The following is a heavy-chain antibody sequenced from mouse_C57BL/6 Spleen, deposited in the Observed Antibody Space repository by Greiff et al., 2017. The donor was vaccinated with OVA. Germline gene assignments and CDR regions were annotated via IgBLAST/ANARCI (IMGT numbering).Heavy chain of an antibody. V-gene: IGHV1-64*01. D-gene: IGHD2-1*01. CDR1: GYTFTSYW. Sequence: QVQLQQPGAELVKPGASVKLSCKASGYTFTSYWMHWVKQRPGQGLEWIGMIHPNSGSTNYNEKFKSKATLTVDKSSSTAYMQLSSLTSEDSAVYYCARRGDGNYGYFDVWGTGTTVTVSS. CDR3: ARRGDGNYGYFDV. CDR2: IHPNSGST. J-gene: IGHJ1*03.